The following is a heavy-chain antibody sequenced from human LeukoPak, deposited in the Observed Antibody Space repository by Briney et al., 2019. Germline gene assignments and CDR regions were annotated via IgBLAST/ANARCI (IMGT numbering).Heavy chain of an antibody. CDR2: IYYSGST. Sequence: SETLSLTCTVSGGSISSSSYYWGWIRQPPGKGLEWIGSIYYSGSTYYNPSLKSRVTISVDTSKNQFSLKLSSVTAADTAVYYCARGRHGDYRSGRHWFDPWGQGTLVTVSS. V-gene: IGHV4-39*07. D-gene: IGHD4-17*01. CDR3: ARGRHGDYRSGRHWFDP. CDR1: GGSISSSSYY. J-gene: IGHJ5*02.